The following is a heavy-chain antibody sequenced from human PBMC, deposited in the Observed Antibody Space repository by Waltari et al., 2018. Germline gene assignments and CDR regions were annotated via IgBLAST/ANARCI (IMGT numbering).Heavy chain of an antibody. CDR2: IYHSGRT. J-gene: IGHJ2*01. CDR3: ARIGGDYTSGWGYFDL. Sequence: QVQLQESGPELVKPSQTLSLTCTVSGDSISSSNFPWNWIRQHPGAGLEWIGYIYHSGRTKYNPSLQSRVTISVDTSKNQFSLKLNSVTAADTAVYHCARIGGDYTSGWGYFDLWGRGTLVTVSS. V-gene: IGHV4-31*03. D-gene: IGHD6-19*01. CDR1: GDSISSSNFP.